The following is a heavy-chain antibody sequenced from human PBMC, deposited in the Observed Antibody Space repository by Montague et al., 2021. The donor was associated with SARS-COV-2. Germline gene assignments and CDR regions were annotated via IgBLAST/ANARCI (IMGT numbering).Heavy chain of an antibody. J-gene: IGHJ6*02. CDR2: INHSGYT. CDR1: GASSSNYY. CDR3: ASGIYPSGSYYNRYYYGLNI. V-gene: IGHV4-34*01. D-gene: IGHD3-10*01. Sequence: SETLSLTCAVYGASSSNYYWSWIRQSPGKGLEWVGEINHSGYTDYNPSLESRLTIFLDSSKKQFSLKMTSVTAADTATYYCASGIYPSGSYYNRYYYGLNIWGPGTTVIVSS.